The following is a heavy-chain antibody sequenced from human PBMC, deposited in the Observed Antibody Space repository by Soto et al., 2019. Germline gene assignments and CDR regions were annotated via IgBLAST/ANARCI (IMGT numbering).Heavy chain of an antibody. V-gene: IGHV3-74*01. CDR3: ARDEGQQLVNYYFDY. Sequence: GGSLRLSCAASGFTFSSYWMHWVRQAPGKGLVWVSRINSDGSSTSYADSVKGRFTISRDNAKNTLYLQMNSLRAEDTAVYYCARDEGQQLVNYYFDYWGQGTLVTVSS. CDR2: INSDGSST. CDR1: GFTFSSYW. D-gene: IGHD6-13*01. J-gene: IGHJ4*02.